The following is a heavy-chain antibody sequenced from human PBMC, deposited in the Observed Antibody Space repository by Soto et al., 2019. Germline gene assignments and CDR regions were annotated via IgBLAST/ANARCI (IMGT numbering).Heavy chain of an antibody. CDR1: GDSVSSASYY. CDR3: ARGRYSSGWFDF. Sequence: SETLSLTCTVSGDSVSSASYYWDWIRQPPGQGLEWIGYISYSGSTDYNPTLKGRVTISVDTSKNQFSLKLSSANAADTAVYYCARGRYSSGWFDFWGLGTRVTVSS. J-gene: IGHJ4*02. D-gene: IGHD6-19*01. CDR2: ISYSGST. V-gene: IGHV4-61*01.